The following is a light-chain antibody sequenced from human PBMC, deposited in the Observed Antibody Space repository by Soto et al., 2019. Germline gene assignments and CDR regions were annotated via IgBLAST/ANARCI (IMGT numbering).Light chain of an antibody. CDR3: QQCNSYPKT. Sequence: DVQMTQSPSTLSASIGDTVTITCRASQTIVTWLAWYQQKPGRPPKLLIYMASILESGVPSRFSGRGSGTEFTLTISGLQPDDLGTYYCQQCNSYPKTFGEGTKLDI. V-gene: IGKV1-5*03. J-gene: IGKJ2*01. CDR1: QTIVTW. CDR2: MAS.